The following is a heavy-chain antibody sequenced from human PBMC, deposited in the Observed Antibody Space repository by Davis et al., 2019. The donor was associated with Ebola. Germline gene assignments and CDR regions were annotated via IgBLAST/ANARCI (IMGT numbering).Heavy chain of an antibody. Sequence: GESLKISCKGSGYSFTSYWIGWVRQMPGKGLEWMGIIYPGDSDTRYSPSFQGQVTISADKSISTAYLQWSSLKASDTAMYYCARQGVGSSWTNYFDYWGQGTLVTVSS. CDR1: GYSFTSYW. CDR2: IYPGDSDT. V-gene: IGHV5-51*01. CDR3: ARQGVGSSWTNYFDY. D-gene: IGHD6-13*01. J-gene: IGHJ4*02.